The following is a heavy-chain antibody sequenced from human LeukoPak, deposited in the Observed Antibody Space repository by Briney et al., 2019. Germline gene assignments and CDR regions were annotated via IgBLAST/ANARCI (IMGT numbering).Heavy chain of an antibody. J-gene: IGHJ5*02. CDR1: GGFISNYY. V-gene: IGHV4-59*08. CDR2: IYYSGST. Sequence: PSETLSLTCTVSGGFISNYYWSWIRQPPGKGLEWIGYIYYSGSTNYNPSLKSRVTISVDTSKNQFSLKLSSVTAADTAVYYCARLGDSSSWCRGNWFDPWGQGTLVTVSS. CDR3: ARLGDSSSWCRGNWFDP. D-gene: IGHD6-13*01.